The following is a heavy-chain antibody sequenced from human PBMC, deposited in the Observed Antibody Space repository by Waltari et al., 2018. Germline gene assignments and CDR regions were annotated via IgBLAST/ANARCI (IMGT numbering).Heavy chain of an antibody. D-gene: IGHD3-10*01. CDR1: GFTFSSYA. Sequence: QVQLVESGGGVVQPGRSLRLSCAASGFTFSSYAMHWVRQAPGKGLEWVAVISYEGINKYYADSVKGRFTISRDNSKNTLYLQMNSLRAEDTAVYYCASRGLFSGSLDYWGQGTLVTVSS. CDR2: ISYEGINK. J-gene: IGHJ4*02. V-gene: IGHV3-30*01. CDR3: ASRGLFSGSLDY.